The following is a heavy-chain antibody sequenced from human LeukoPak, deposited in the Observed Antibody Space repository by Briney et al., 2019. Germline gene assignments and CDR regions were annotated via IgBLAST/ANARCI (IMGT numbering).Heavy chain of an antibody. D-gene: IGHD3-3*01. V-gene: IGHV3-23*01. CDR2: ISGSGGST. J-gene: IGHJ4*02. Sequence: PGGSLRLSCAASGFTFSSYGMTWVRQAPGKGLEWVSAISGSGGSTYYADSVKGRFTISRDNSKNMLYLQMNSLRAEDTAVYYCAKDHAVVFGIPGVYWVQGTLATVSS. CDR1: GFTFSSYG. CDR3: AKDHAVVFGIPGVY.